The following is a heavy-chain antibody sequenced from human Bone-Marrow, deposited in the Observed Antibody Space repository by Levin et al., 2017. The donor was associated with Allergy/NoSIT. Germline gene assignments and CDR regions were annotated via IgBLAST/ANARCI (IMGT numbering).Heavy chain of an antibody. CDR2: ISWDSNNI. J-gene: IGHJ4*02. V-gene: IGHV3-9*01. D-gene: IGHD6-6*01. Sequence: GGSLRLSCAASGFRFDDYSMHWVRQSPGKGLQWVSGISWDSNNIKYVDSVEGRFTISRDNAKNSLFLQMNSLRREDTAIYFCARGAFSAIRARPLDYWGQGILVTVSS. CDR3: ARGAFSAIRARPLDY. CDR1: GFRFDDYS.